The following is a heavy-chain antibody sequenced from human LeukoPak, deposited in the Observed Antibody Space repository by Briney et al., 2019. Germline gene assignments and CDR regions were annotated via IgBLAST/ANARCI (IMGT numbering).Heavy chain of an antibody. CDR3: ARDGDTVLTRGYYYYMDV. Sequence: GGSLRLSCAASGFSFSTYAMHWVRQAPGKGLEWVALISYDGSNKYYTDSVKGRFTISRDNARKSLSLQMNSLRAEDTAVYYCARDGDTVLTRGYYYYMDVWGKGTTLTVSS. V-gene: IGHV3-30*04. CDR1: GFSFSTYA. J-gene: IGHJ6*03. CDR2: ISYDGSNK. D-gene: IGHD4-23*01.